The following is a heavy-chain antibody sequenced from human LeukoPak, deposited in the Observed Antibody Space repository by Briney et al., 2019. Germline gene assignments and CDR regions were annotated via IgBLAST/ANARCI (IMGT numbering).Heavy chain of an antibody. CDR2: SSSSSSTI. CDR1: GFTFRSYS. J-gene: IGHJ4*02. CDR3: VRGNRDGYNYILDY. D-gene: IGHD5-24*01. V-gene: IGHV3-48*04. Sequence: GGSLRLSCAASGFTFRSYSMNWVRQAPGKGLEWVAYSSSSSSTIYYADSVKGRFTISRDSAKNSVYLQMNSLRAEDTAVYYCVRGNRDGYNYILDYWGRGTLVTVSS.